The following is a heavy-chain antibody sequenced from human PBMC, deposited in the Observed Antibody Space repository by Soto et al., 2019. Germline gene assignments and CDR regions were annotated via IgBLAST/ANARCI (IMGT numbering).Heavy chain of an antibody. Sequence: QVQLVQSGAEVKKPGASVKVSCKASGYTFTSYGISWVRQAPGQGLEWMGWISAYNGNTNDAQKLQGRVTMTTDTTTSTAYMELRSLRSDATAVYYCARDRTAMPYRGGLPRYWGQGTLVTVSS. V-gene: IGHV1-18*01. J-gene: IGHJ4*02. D-gene: IGHD5-18*01. CDR1: GYTFTSYG. CDR2: ISAYNGNT. CDR3: ARDRTAMPYRGGLPRY.